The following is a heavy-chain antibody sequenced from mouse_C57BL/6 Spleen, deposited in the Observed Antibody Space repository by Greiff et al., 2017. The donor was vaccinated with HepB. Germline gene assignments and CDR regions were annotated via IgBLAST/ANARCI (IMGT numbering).Heavy chain of an antibody. V-gene: IGHV3-6*01. J-gene: IGHJ2*01. D-gene: IGHD2-4*01. CDR1: GYSITSGYY. CDR3: ARVGYDSYYFDY. Sequence: EVKLQESGPGLVKPSQSLSLTCSVTGYSITSGYYWNWIRQFPGNKLEWMGYISYDGSNNYNPSLKNRISITRDTSKNQFFLKLNSVTTEDTATYYCARVGYDSYYFDYWGQGTTLTVSS. CDR2: ISYDGSN.